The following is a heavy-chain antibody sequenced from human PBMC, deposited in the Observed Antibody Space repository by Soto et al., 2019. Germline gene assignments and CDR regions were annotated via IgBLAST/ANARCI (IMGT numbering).Heavy chain of an antibody. V-gene: IGHV4-61*01. J-gene: IGHJ4*02. CDR2: MQSSGST. CDR3: ARDDFWSGYDY. D-gene: IGHD3-3*01. Sequence: PSETLSLTCTVSGGSVSSGSYYWSWIRQPPGKGLEWIGYMQSSGSTNYNPSLKSRVTISIDTSNNQFSLKLTSVTAADTAVYYCARDDFWSGYDYWGQGALVTVSS. CDR1: GGSVSSGSYY.